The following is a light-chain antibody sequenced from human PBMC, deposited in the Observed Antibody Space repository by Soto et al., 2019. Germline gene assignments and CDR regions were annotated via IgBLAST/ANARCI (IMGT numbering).Light chain of an antibody. V-gene: IGLV2-14*01. CDR2: EVC. J-gene: IGLJ1*01. Sequence: QSALTQPASVSGSPGQSITISCTGTSSDVGGYNFVSWYQQHPGKAPKLMIYEVCNRPSGVSNRFSGSKSGNTASLTISGLQAEDEAEYYCSSYTSTSTLVFGTGTKVTVL. CDR1: SSDVGGYNF. CDR3: SSYTSTSTLV.